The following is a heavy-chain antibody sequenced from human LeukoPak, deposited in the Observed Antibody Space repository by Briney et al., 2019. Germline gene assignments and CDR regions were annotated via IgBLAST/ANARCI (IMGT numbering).Heavy chain of an antibody. V-gene: IGHV3-23*01. Sequence: PGGSLRLSCAASGFTFSSYAMSWVRQAPGKGLEWVSAISGSGGSTYYADSVKGRFTISRDNSKNTLYLQMNSLRAEDTAVYYCAKDLSLVYYYYGMDVWGQGTTVTVSS. CDR1: GFTFSSYA. CDR3: AKDLSLVYYYYGMDV. CDR2: ISGSGGST. J-gene: IGHJ6*02.